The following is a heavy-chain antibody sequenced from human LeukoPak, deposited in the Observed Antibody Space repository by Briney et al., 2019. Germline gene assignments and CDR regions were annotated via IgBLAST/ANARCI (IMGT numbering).Heavy chain of an antibody. CDR1: GFTFSGYG. J-gene: IGHJ4*02. Sequence: GRSLRLSCAASGFTFSGYGMHWVRQAPGKGLEWVAVIWYDGSNKYYADSVRGRFTISRDNSKNTLYLQMNSLRAEDTAVYYCARGEVADSFDYWGQGTLVTVSS. D-gene: IGHD6-19*01. V-gene: IGHV3-33*01. CDR3: ARGEVADSFDY. CDR2: IWYDGSNK.